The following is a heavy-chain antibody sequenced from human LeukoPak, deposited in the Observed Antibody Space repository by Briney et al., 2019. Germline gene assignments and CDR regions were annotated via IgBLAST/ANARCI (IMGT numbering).Heavy chain of an antibody. D-gene: IGHD3-22*01. CDR1: GGSISSSSYY. CDR3: ARHVWDTMKEYAFDI. Sequence: SETLSLTCTVSGGSISSSSYYWGWIRQPPGKGLEWIGSIYYSGSTYYNPSLKSRVTISVDTSKNQFSLKLSSVTAADTAVYYCARHVWDTMKEYAFDIWGQGTIVTVSS. J-gene: IGHJ3*02. CDR2: IYYSGST. V-gene: IGHV4-39*01.